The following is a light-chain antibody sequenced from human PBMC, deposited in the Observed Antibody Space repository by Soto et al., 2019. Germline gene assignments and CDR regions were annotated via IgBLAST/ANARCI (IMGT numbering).Light chain of an antibody. J-gene: IGKJ1*01. V-gene: IGKV1-27*01. Sequence: DIQMTQSPSSLSASVGDRVTITCRASQAISNYLAWYQQRPGQPPRLMIYDASTLQSGVPSRFSGSRSGTDFTITITNLQPEDVATYYCQRYNNVPRTFGQGTKVQIK. CDR2: DAS. CDR3: QRYNNVPRT. CDR1: QAISNY.